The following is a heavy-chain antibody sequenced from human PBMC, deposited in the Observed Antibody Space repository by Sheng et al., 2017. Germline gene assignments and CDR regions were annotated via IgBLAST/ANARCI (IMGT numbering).Heavy chain of an antibody. V-gene: IGHV4-34*01. CDR2: INHSGST. Sequence: QVQLQQWGAGLLKPSETLSLTCAVYGGSFSGYYWSWIRQPPGKGLEWIGEINHSGSTNYNPSLKSRVTISVDTSKNQFSLKLSSVTAADTAVYYCARRLVRAAGKGFDYWGQGTLVTVSS. D-gene: IGHD2-2*01. CDR3: ARRLVRAAGKGFDY. J-gene: IGHJ4*02. CDR1: GGSFSGYY.